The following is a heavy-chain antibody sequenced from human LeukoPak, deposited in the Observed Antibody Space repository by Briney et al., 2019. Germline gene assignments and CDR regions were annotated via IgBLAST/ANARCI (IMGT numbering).Heavy chain of an antibody. J-gene: IGHJ4*02. CDR1: GFTFSNHW. CDR3: ARGGSDTAMAHDY. V-gene: IGHV3-74*01. CDR2: INRDGSRT. D-gene: IGHD5-18*01. Sequence: GGPLRLSCAASGFTFSNHWMHWVRQAPGKGLMWVSRINRDGSRTDYADSVKGRFTISRDDAKNTLYLQVNSLRAEDTAVYFCARGGSDTAMAHDYWGQGTLVTVSS.